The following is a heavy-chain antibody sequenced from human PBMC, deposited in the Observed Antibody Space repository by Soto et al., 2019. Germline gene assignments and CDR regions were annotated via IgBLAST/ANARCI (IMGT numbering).Heavy chain of an antibody. CDR1: GGTFSSYA. Sequence: QVQLVQSGAEVRKTGSSVKLSCKASGGTFSSYAFSWVRQAPRQGLQWMGGIIPMFRTPNYAQKFRDRVQITADESTTTLYLELTGLKSDDTALYFCASMPSVILNSYGFVTPFDIWGQGTMVSVSA. D-gene: IGHD2-2*01. V-gene: IGHV1-69*12. CDR2: IIPMFRTP. J-gene: IGHJ3*02. CDR3: ASMPSVILNSYGFVTPFDI.